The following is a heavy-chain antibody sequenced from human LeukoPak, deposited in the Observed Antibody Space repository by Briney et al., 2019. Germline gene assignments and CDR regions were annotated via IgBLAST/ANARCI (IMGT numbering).Heavy chain of an antibody. CDR2: IKQDGSEK. Sequence: QPGGSLRLSCATSGFTFSSYWMSWVRQAPGKRLEWVANIKQDGSEKHYVDAVKGRFTISRENAKNSLYLQMNSLRAEDTAVYYRASNPPFYGGDFDYWRQGTLVTVSS. V-gene: IGHV3-7*01. J-gene: IGHJ4*02. D-gene: IGHD2/OR15-2a*01. CDR3: ASNPPFYGGDFDY. CDR1: GFTFSSYW.